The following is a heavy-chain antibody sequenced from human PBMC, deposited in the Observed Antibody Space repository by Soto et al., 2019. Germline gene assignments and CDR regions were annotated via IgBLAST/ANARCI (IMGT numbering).Heavy chain of an antibody. V-gene: IGHV3-30*03. D-gene: IGHD5-18*01. CDR2: ISYDGSNK. CDR1: GFTFSSYG. CDR3: ARNLYSYGYIGPFDY. J-gene: IGHJ4*02. Sequence: GGSLRLSCAASGFTFSSYGMHWVRQAPGKGLKWVAVISYDGSNKYYADSVKGRFTISRDNSKNTLYLQMNSLRAEDTAVYYCARNLYSYGYIGPFDYWGQGTLVTVSS.